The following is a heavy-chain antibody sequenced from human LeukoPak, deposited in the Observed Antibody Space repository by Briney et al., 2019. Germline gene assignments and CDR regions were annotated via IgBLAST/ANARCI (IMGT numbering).Heavy chain of an antibody. D-gene: IGHD3-10*01. CDR3: AKDYSKTSYYGSGTYYRPNWFDP. J-gene: IGHJ5*02. CDR2: ISGSGGST. Sequence: PGGSLSLSCAASGFTFSSYAMSWVRQAPGKGLEWVSAISGSGGSTYYADSVKGRFTISRDNSKNTLYLQMNSLRAEDTAVYYCAKDYSKTSYYGSGTYYRPNWFDPWGQGTLVTVSS. V-gene: IGHV3-23*01. CDR1: GFTFSSYA.